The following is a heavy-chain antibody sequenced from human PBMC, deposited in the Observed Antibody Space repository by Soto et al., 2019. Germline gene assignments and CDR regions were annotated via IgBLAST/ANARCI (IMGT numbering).Heavy chain of an antibody. Sequence: GGSLRLSCAASGFTFSSYAMNWVRQAPGKGLEWVSVISGSGDSTYYADSVKGRFTISRDNSKNTAYLEMNSLKTEDTAVYYCTAHALLVGATIVWGQGSLVTVSS. CDR3: TAHALLVGATIV. J-gene: IGHJ4*02. CDR2: ISGSGDST. CDR1: GFTFSSYA. V-gene: IGHV3-23*01. D-gene: IGHD1-26*01.